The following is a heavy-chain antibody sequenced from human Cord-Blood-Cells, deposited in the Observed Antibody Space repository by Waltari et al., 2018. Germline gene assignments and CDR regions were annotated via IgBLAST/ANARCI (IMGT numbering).Heavy chain of an antibody. Sequence: EVQLVESGGGLVKPGGSLRLSCAAYAFTFRSYSMTWVRQAPGKGLEWVSSISSSSSYIYYADSVKGRFTISRDNAKNSLYLQMNSLRAEDTAVYYCARGRGANWFDPWGQGTLVTVSS. V-gene: IGHV3-21*01. J-gene: IGHJ5*02. CDR2: ISSSSSYI. D-gene: IGHD1-26*01. CDR1: AFTFRSYS. CDR3: ARGRGANWFDP.